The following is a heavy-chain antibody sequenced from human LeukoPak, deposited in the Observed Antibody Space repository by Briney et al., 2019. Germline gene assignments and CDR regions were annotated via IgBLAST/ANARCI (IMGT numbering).Heavy chain of an antibody. D-gene: IGHD3-22*01. CDR3: ARGRDSSGYYYRYYYYMDV. CDR1: GGTFSSYA. J-gene: IGHJ6*03. V-gene: IGHV1-69*05. CDR2: IIPIFGTA. Sequence: ASVKVSCKASGGTFSSYAISWVRQAPGQGLEWMGGIIPIFGTANYAQKFQGRVTITTDGSTSTAYMELSSLRSEDTAVYYCARGRDSSGYYYRYYYYMDVWGKGTTVTVSS.